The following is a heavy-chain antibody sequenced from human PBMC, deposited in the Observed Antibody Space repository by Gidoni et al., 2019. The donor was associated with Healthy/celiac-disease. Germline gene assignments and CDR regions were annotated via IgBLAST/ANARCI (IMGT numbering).Heavy chain of an antibody. D-gene: IGHD2-21*01. V-gene: IGHV3-66*01. CDR3: AREGGEMDDAFDI. J-gene: IGHJ3*02. CDR1: GFPVSTTY. Sequence: EVQLVASGGGLVQPGGSLRFSCAATGFPVSTTYMSWVRQAPGKGLEGVSVIYSGGSTYYADAVKGRFTISRDNSKNTLYLQMNSLRAEDKAVYYCAREGGEMDDAFDIWGQGTMVTVSS. CDR2: IYSGGST.